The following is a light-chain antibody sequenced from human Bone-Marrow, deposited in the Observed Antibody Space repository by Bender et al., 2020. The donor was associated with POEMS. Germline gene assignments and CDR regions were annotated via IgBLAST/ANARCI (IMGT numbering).Light chain of an antibody. CDR3: QSFDTSLSGWV. V-gene: IGLV3-21*02. CDR1: NIGGKV. Sequence: SYVLTQPPSVSVAPGQTARITCGGDNIGGKVGHWYQQKPGQAPVLVVFDDVYRPSGIPERFSGSKSGTSVSLAITGLQAEDEADYYCQSFDTSLSGWVFGAGTKLTV. J-gene: IGLJ3*02. CDR2: DDV.